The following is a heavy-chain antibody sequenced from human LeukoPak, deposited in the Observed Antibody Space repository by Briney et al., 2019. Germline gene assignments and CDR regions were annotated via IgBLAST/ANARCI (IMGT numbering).Heavy chain of an antibody. V-gene: IGHV3-23*01. D-gene: IGHD6-19*01. J-gene: IGHJ4*02. CDR2: ISGSDGTT. CDR1: GFTFSNYA. CDR3: ERYSSGY. Sequence: GGSLRLSCAASGFTFSNYAMSWVRQAPGKGLEWVSGISGSDGTTHYADSVKGRFTISRDNSKNTLYLQMNSLRAEDTAVYYCERYSSGYWGQGTLVTVSS.